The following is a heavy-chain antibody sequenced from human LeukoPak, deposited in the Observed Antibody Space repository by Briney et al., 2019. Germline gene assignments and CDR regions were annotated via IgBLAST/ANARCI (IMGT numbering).Heavy chain of an antibody. V-gene: IGHV3-23*01. CDR3: AKDSDAPGLFDY. CDR1: GFTFSSYA. CDR2: ISGSGGST. J-gene: IGHJ4*02. Sequence: GGSLRLSCAASGFTFSSYAMSWVRQAQGKGLEWVSAISGSGGSTYYADSVKGRFTISRDISKNTLYLQMNSLRAEDAAVYYCAKDSDAPGLFDYWGQGTLVTVSS.